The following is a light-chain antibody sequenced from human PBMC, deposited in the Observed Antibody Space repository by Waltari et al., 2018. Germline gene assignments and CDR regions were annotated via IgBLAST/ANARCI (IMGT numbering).Light chain of an antibody. V-gene: IGLV2-14*03. CDR1: SSDIGHYIY. Sequence: QSALTKPASVSGSPGQSITIHFTGTSSDIGHYIYVSWYQQHPGKSPKLMIYDVSNRPSGVSNRFSGSKSGNTASLTISGLQAEDEADYYCSSYTTSSTVVFGGWTKLTVL. J-gene: IGLJ2*01. CDR2: DVS. CDR3: SSYTTSSTVV.